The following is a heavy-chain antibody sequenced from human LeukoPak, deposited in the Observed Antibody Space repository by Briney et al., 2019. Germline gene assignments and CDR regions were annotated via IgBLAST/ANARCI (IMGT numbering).Heavy chain of an antibody. CDR3: ARVKPYYDFWSGYYGYNWFDP. D-gene: IGHD3-3*01. V-gene: IGHV4-34*01. J-gene: IGHJ5*02. CDR2: INHSGST. CDR1: GGSFSGCY. Sequence: SETLSLTCAVYGGSFSGCYWSWIRQPPGKGLEWIGEINHSGSTNYNPSLKSRVTISVDTSKNQFSLKLGSVTAADTAVYYCARVKPYYDFWSGYYGYNWFDPWGQGTLVTVSS.